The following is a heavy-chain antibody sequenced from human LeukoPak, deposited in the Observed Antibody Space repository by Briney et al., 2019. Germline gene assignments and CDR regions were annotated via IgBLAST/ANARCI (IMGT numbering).Heavy chain of an antibody. CDR1: GGSFSGYY. CDR3: ARAVSADYYDSSGSRIPNWFDP. J-gene: IGHJ5*02. V-gene: IGHV4-34*01. D-gene: IGHD3-22*01. Sequence: SATLSPTCAVYGGSFSGYYWSWIRQPPGKGLEWIGEINHSGSTNYNPSLKSRVTISVDTSKNQFSLKLSSVTAADTAVYYCARAVSADYYDSSGSRIPNWFDPWGQETLVTVSS. CDR2: INHSGST.